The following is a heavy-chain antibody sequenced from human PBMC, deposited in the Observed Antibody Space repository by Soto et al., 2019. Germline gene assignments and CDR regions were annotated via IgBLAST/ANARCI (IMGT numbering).Heavy chain of an antibody. CDR3: AKDKGIVGATPHY. Sequence: QVQLVDSGGGVVQPGGSLRLSCAASGFTFSSYGMHWVLQAPGKGLEWVAVISYDGSNKYYADTVKCRFTISRDNSKNTLYLQMNSLRAEDTAVYYCAKDKGIVGATPHYWGQGTLVTVSS. CDR1: GFTFSSYG. V-gene: IGHV3-30*18. J-gene: IGHJ4*02. CDR2: ISYDGSNK. D-gene: IGHD1-26*01.